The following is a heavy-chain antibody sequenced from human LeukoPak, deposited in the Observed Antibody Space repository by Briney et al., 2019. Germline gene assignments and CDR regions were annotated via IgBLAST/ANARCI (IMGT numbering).Heavy chain of an antibody. CDR3: ARARGSSSGPRIDNWFDP. CDR1: GGSISSGSYY. D-gene: IGHD6-6*01. V-gene: IGHV4-61*09. J-gene: IGHJ5*02. CDR2: IYTSGST. Sequence: PSETLSLTCTVSGGSISSGSYYWSWIRQPDGKGLEWIGHIYTSGSTNYNPSLKSRVTISVDTSKNQFSLKLTSVTAADTAVYSCARARGSSSGPRIDNWFDPWGQGTLVTVSS.